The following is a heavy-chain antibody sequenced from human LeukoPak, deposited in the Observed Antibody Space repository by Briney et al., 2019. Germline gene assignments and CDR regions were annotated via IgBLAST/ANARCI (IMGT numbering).Heavy chain of an antibody. Sequence: PGGSLRLSCAASGFIFSSYNMNWVRQAPGKGREWVSSISSSSTYIYYADSVKGRFTISRDNAKNSLYLRMNSLRAEDTAVYYCARSLAPGRNSDYWGQGTLVTVSS. J-gene: IGHJ4*02. CDR3: ARSLAPGRNSDY. V-gene: IGHV3-21*01. CDR1: GFIFSSYN. CDR2: ISSSSTYI.